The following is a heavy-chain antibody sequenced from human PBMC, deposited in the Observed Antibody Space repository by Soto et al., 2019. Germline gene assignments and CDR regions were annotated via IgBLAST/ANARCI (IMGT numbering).Heavy chain of an antibody. D-gene: IGHD2-2*01. CDR2: INHSGRT. CDR3: ARGERYCSSTGCYVLPYNWFDP. CDR1: GGSFSGYY. Sequence: QVQLQQWGAELLKPSETLSLTCAVYGGSFSGYYWSWIRQPPGKGLAWLGEINHSGRTNYNPSLRSRVTNSVDTSKNQFSLRLSSVTAADTAVYYWARGERYCSSTGCYVLPYNWFDPWGQGTLVTVSS. V-gene: IGHV4-34*01. J-gene: IGHJ5*02.